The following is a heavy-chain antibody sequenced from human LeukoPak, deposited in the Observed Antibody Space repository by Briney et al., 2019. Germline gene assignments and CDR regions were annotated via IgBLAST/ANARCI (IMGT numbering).Heavy chain of an antibody. Sequence: PGGSLRLSCAASGFTVSNSYMSWVRQAPGKGREWVSVIYSGGGTYYADSVKGRFTISRDNSRNTLYLQMNSLRAEDTAVYYCARDRSVATGYYYGMDVWGQGTTVTVSS. J-gene: IGHJ6*02. D-gene: IGHD5-12*01. CDR2: IYSGGGT. CDR1: GFTVSNSY. V-gene: IGHV3-66*01. CDR3: ARDRSVATGYYYGMDV.